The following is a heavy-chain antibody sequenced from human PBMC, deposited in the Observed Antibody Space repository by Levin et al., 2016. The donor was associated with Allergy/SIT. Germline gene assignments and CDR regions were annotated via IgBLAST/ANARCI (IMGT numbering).Heavy chain of an antibody. CDR1: GFTVSTSY. Sequence: GESLKISCAASGFTVSTSYMNWVRQAPGKGLEWVSLTRRDGTSSYADSVRGRFTISRDNSKSTLYLEMSSLRAGDTAVYYCATDPLGGGDYFHYWGQGTLVTVSS. CDR3: ATDPLGGGDYFHY. CDR2: TRRDGTS. J-gene: IGHJ4*02. V-gene: IGHV3-66*01. D-gene: IGHD3-10*01.